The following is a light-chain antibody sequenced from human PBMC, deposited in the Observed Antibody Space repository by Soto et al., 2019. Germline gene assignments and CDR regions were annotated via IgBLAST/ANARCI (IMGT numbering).Light chain of an antibody. CDR1: QSVSNY. CDR3: QQYYSYPRT. J-gene: IGKJ5*01. Sequence: SPATLPLSREQIVTLSGRASQSVSNYLAWYQQKPGQAPRLLVSAASNRATGIPSRFSGSGSGTDFTLTISCLQSEDFATYYCQQYYSYPRTFGQGTRLEIK. CDR2: AAS. V-gene: IGKV3D-15*01.